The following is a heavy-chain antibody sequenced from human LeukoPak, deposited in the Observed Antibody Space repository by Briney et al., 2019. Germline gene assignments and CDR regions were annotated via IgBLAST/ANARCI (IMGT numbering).Heavy chain of an antibody. CDR2: ISWNSGSI. V-gene: IGHV3-9*01. CDR3: AKDSSGGYYDSSGYYYFDY. D-gene: IGHD3-22*01. J-gene: IGHJ4*02. CDR1: GFTFDDYA. Sequence: PGRSLRLSCAASGFTFDDYAMHWVRQAPGKGLEWVSGISWNSGSIGYADSVKGRFTISRDNAKNSLYLQMNSLRAEGTALYYCAKDSSGGYYDSSGYYYFDYWGQGTLVTVSS.